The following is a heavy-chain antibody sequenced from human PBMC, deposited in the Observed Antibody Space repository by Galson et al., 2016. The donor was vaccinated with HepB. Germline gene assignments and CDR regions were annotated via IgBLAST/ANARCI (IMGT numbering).Heavy chain of an antibody. CDR2: LSSSSRYI. V-gene: IGHV3-21*01. Sequence: SLRLSCAASGFTFSDYYMTWVRQAPGKGLQWVSSLSSSSRYIYYAVSVKGRFTISRDNAKNSLYLQMDSLRAEDTAVYYCARDPGFRNGMDVWGQGTTVTVS. CDR3: ARDPGFRNGMDV. CDR1: GFTFSDYY. J-gene: IGHJ6*02.